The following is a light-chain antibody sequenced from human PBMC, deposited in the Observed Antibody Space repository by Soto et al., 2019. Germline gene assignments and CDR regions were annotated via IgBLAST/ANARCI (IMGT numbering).Light chain of an antibody. CDR3: QQYNNWPRT. CDR2: GES. V-gene: IGKV3-15*01. J-gene: IGKJ1*01. Sequence: EIVMTQSPATLSVSQGERATLSCRASQSVSSNLAWYQQKPGQAPRLLIYGESARATGIPARFSGSGSGTEFTLTISSLQSEDFAVYSCQQYNNWPRTFGQGTKVEIK. CDR1: QSVSSN.